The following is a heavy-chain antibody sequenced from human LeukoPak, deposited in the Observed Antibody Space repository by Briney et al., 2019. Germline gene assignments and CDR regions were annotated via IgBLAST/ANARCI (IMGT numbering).Heavy chain of an antibody. V-gene: IGHV3-7*01. Sequence: PGGSLRLSCAASGFTFSSYWMSWVRQAPGKGLEWVATIKKDGSEKYYVDSVKGRFTISRDNAKNSLYLQMNSQRAEDTAVYYCASDSTRKQCLVRGALGICGQGRMGTVSS. CDR3: ASDSTRKQCLVRGALGI. J-gene: IGHJ3*02. CDR1: GFTFSSYW. D-gene: IGHD6-19*01. CDR2: IKKDGSEK.